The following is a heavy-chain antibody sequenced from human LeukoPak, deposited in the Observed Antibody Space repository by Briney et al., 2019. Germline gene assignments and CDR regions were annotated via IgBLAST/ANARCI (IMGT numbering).Heavy chain of an antibody. D-gene: IGHD5-18*01. J-gene: IGHJ4*02. V-gene: IGHV3-48*03. Sequence: GGSLRLSCAASGFTFSSYEMNWVRQAPGKGLEWVSYISSSDNTIHYADSVKGRFTISRDNAKNSLYLEMNSLRDEDTAVYYCARVHRGYSYGRLDYWGQGTLVTVSS. CDR1: GFTFSSYE. CDR3: ARVHRGYSYGRLDY. CDR2: ISSSDNTI.